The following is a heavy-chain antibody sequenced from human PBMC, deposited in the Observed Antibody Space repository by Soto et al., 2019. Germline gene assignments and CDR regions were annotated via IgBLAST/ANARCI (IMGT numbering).Heavy chain of an antibody. Sequence: ASVKVSCKVSGYTLTELSMHWVRQAPGKGLGWMGGFDPEDGETIYAQKFQGRVTMTEDTSTDTAYMELSSLRSEDTAVYYCATGFYCGGDCYSGPGYWGQGTLVTVSS. CDR3: ATGFYCGGDCYSGPGY. V-gene: IGHV1-24*01. D-gene: IGHD2-21*02. J-gene: IGHJ4*02. CDR1: GYTLTELS. CDR2: FDPEDGET.